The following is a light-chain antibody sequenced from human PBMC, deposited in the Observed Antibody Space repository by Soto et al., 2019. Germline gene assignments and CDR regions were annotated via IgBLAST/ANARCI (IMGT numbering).Light chain of an antibody. CDR1: QSISNY. CDR3: QLRSNWPPTWT. Sequence: EMVLTQSPATLSLSPGERATLSCRASQSISNYLAWYQHKPGQAPRLLIYDASSRATGIPARFSGSGSGTDFTLTISSLEPEDFAVYFCQLRSNWPPTWTFGQGTKVEIQ. V-gene: IGKV3-11*01. CDR2: DAS. J-gene: IGKJ1*01.